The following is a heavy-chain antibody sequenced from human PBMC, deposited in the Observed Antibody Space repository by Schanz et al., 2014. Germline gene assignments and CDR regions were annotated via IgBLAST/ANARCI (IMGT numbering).Heavy chain of an antibody. V-gene: IGHV3-21*01. CDR1: GFRFDDYA. D-gene: IGHD2-21*02. CDR2: ISPSSSYI. Sequence: EVQLVESGGGLVQPGRSLRLSCVASGFRFDDYAMHWVRQAPGKGLEWVSSISPSSSYIYYADSVKGRFTISRDNAKNSLYLQMNSLRAEDTAVYYCARDLNRCGGDCYSGWGQGTLVTVSS. CDR3: ARDLNRCGGDCYSG. J-gene: IGHJ4*02.